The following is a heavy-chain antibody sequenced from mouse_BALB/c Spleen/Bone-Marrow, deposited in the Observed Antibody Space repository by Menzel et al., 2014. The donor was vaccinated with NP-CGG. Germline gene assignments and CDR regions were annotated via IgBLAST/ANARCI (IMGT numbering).Heavy chain of an antibody. CDR2: IYHGDGST. Sequence: QVQLQQSGPELVKPGDLVRISCKASGYTFTSYDINWGKQRPGQGLEWIGWIYHGDGSTKYNEKFKGKATLTADKSSSTAYMQLSSLTSENSAVYFCARSGDSSGYGFAYWGQGTLVTVSA. D-gene: IGHD3-2*01. CDR3: ARSGDSSGYGFAY. J-gene: IGHJ3*01. CDR1: GYTFTSYD. V-gene: IGHV1S56*01.